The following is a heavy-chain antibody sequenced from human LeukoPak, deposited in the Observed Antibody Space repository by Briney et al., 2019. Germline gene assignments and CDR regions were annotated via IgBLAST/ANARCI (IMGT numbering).Heavy chain of an antibody. V-gene: IGHV1-2*02. Sequence: ASVKVSCKSSGYTFTGYYMHWVRQAPGQGLEWMGWINPNSCGTNYAQKFQGRVTMTRDTSISTEYMELSRLRCDDTAVYYCARDWNKPRPVVVPAASARGGNDAFDIWGQGTMVTVSS. D-gene: IGHD2-2*01. J-gene: IGHJ3*02. CDR2: INPNSCGT. CDR3: ARDWNKPRPVVVPAASARGGNDAFDI. CDR1: GYTFTGYY.